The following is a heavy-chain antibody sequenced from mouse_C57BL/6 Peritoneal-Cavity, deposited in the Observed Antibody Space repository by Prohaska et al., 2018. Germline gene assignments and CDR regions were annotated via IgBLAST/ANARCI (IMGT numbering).Heavy chain of an antibody. CDR3: ARGDGYWPDY. D-gene: IGHD2-3*01. J-gene: IGHJ2*01. V-gene: IGHV1-36*01. CDR2: VYPYNGGT. Sequence: HVKSLEWIGLVYPYNGGTSYNQKFKGKATLTVDTSSSTAYMELNSLTSEDSAVYYCARGDGYWPDYWGQGTTLKVSS.